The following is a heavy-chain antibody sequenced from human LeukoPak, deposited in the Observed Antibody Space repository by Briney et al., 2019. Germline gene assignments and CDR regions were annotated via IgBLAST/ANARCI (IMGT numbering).Heavy chain of an antibody. CDR2: INPNSGGT. D-gene: IGHD6-13*01. V-gene: IGHV1-2*02. CDR1: GYTFTGYY. Sequence: ASVKVSCKASGYTFTGYYMHWVRQAPGQGLEWMGWINPNSGGTNYAQKFQGRVTMTRDTSISTAYMELSRLRSDDTAVYYCARDPFCIAEQCNWGQGTLATVSS. CDR3: ARDPFCIAEQCN. J-gene: IGHJ4*02.